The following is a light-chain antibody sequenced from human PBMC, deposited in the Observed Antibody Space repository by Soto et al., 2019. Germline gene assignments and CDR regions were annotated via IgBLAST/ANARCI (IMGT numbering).Light chain of an antibody. V-gene: IGKV1-9*01. CDR3: QQLKNYPIT. CDR1: QDINSY. Sequence: DIQLTQSPSFLSASVGDRVTITCRASQDINSYLAWYQQKPGKAPKLLLLDAFTLQSGVPSRFGGSGSGTEFTLTISSLQPEDFATYYCQQLKNYPITFGQGTRLEMK. J-gene: IGKJ5*01. CDR2: DAF.